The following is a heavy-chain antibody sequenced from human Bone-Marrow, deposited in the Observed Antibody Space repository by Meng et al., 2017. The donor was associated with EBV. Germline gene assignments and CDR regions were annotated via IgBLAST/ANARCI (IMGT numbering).Heavy chain of an antibody. CDR3: ARRRLQFGYFDY. CDR2: IYYSGST. D-gene: IGHD5-24*01. CDR1: GGPVSSGSYY. J-gene: IGHJ4*02. V-gene: IGHV4-61*01. Sequence: VLLQESGRGQGSPSEPLSLPCPVSGGPVSSGSYYWSWIRQPPGKGLEWIGYIYYSGSTNYNPSLKSRVTISVDTSKNQFSLKLSSVTAADTAVYYCARRRLQFGYFDYWGQGTLVTVSS.